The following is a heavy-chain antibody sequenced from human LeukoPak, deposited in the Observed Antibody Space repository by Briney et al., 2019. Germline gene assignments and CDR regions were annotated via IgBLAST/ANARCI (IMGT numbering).Heavy chain of an antibody. CDR1: GGSISSYY. Sequence: SETLSLTCTVSGGSISSYYWSWIRQPPGKGLEWIGSFYYSGNTYYNPSLRRRVTISVDTSKNQLSLKLTSVTAADTAVYYCARIAVAGIIEAYWGQGTLVTVSS. D-gene: IGHD6-19*01. CDR3: ARIAVAGIIEAY. CDR2: FYYSGNT. V-gene: IGHV4-59*12. J-gene: IGHJ4*02.